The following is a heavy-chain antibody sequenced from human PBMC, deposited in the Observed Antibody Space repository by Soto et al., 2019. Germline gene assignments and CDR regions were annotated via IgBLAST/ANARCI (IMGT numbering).Heavy chain of an antibody. CDR2: IYYSGST. D-gene: IGHD2-2*01. CDR3: ARDIVLVKGWFDP. CDR1: GGSISSGDYY. V-gene: IGHV4-30-4*01. J-gene: IGHJ5*02. Sequence: QVPLQESGPGLVKPSQTLFLTCTVSGGSISSGDYYWSWIRQPPGKGLEWIGYIYYSGSTYYNPSLKSRVTISVDTSKNQFSLKLSSVTAADTAVYYCARDIVLVKGWFDPWGQGTLVTVSS.